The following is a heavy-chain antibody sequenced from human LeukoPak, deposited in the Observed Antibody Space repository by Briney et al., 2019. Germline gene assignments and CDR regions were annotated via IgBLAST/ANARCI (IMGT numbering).Heavy chain of an antibody. V-gene: IGHV1-3*01. J-gene: IGHJ6*04. CDR2: INAGNGNT. D-gene: IGHD3-10*01. CDR3: ARVITMVRGHGMDV. CDR1: GYTFTSYA. Sequence: ASVKVSCKASGYTFTSYAMHWVRQAPGQRLEWMGWINAGNGNTKYSQKFQGRVTITRGTSASTAYMELSSLRSEDTAVYYCARVITMVRGHGMDVWGKGTTVTVSS.